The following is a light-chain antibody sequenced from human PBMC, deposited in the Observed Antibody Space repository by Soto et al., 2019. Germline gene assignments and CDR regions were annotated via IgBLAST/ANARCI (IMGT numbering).Light chain of an antibody. Sequence: IQMTQSQSSLSASVGDRVTITCRASQSISSYLNWYQQKPGKAPNLLIYAASSLQSGVPSRFSGSGSGTDFTLTISSLQPEDFATYYCQQSYSTPRTFGQGTRLEIK. CDR3: QQSYSTPRT. J-gene: IGKJ5*01. V-gene: IGKV1-39*01. CDR2: AAS. CDR1: QSISSY.